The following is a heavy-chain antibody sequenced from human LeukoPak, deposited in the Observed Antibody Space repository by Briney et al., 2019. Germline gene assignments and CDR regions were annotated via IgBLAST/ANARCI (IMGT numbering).Heavy chain of an antibody. Sequence: ASVKVSCKASGYTFTSYGISWVRQAPGHGLEWIGWISAYNGNTNYAQKLQGRVTMTTDTSTSTAYMELRSLRSDDTAVYYCARAKYYDFWSGYSDYWGQGTLVTVSS. CDR1: GYTFTSYG. V-gene: IGHV1-18*01. J-gene: IGHJ4*02. CDR2: ISAYNGNT. D-gene: IGHD3-3*01. CDR3: ARAKYYDFWSGYSDY.